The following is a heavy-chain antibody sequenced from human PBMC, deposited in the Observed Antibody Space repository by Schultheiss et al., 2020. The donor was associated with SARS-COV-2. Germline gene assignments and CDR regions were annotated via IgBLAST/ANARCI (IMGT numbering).Heavy chain of an antibody. V-gene: IGHV3-30*03. CDR1: GFTFSDYY. CDR3: ARDDRYCTATSCFHGPSYLYGMDV. J-gene: IGHJ6*02. D-gene: IGHD2-2*01. Sequence: GGSLRLSCAASGFTFSDYYMNWIRQAPGKGLEWVAVISYDGSNKYYADSVKGRFTISRDNSKNTLYLQMNNLRVEDTARYYCARDDRYCTATSCFHGPSYLYGMDVWGQGTTVTVSS. CDR2: ISYDGSNK.